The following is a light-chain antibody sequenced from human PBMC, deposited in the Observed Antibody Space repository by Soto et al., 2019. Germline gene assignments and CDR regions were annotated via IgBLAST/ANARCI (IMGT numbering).Light chain of an antibody. CDR3: QQYGSSHWT. CDR1: QSVSSSS. Sequence: EIGLTQSPGTLSLSPGERATLSCRASQSVSSSSLAWYQQKPGQAPRLLLYGASSRATGIPDRFSGSGSGPDFTLTISRLEPEDFAVYYCQQYGSSHWTFGQGTKVEIK. CDR2: GAS. V-gene: IGKV3-20*01. J-gene: IGKJ1*01.